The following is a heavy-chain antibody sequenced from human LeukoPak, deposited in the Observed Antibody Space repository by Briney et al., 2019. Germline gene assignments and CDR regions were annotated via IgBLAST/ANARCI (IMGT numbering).Heavy chain of an antibody. CDR1: GFTFSTYR. Sequence: GGSLRLSCVGTGFTFSTYRMNWVRQAPGKGLEWVPSISSSSSYIYYADSVKGRITISRDNAKNSLYLQMNSLRVEDTAVYYCARDKDVYFDYWGQGTLVTVSS. J-gene: IGHJ4*02. CDR3: ARDKDVYFDY. CDR2: ISSSSSYI. V-gene: IGHV3-21*01.